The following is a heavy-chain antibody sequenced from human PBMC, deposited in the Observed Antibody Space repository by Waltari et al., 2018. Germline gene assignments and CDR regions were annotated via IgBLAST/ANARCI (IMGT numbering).Heavy chain of an antibody. CDR2: IDSTSTYI. V-gene: IGHV3-21*02. J-gene: IGHJ4*02. CDR1: GFMFSTFT. Sequence: EVQLEESGGGLVKPGGSLRLSCAASGFMFSTFTMNWVRQAPGKVLEWVSSIDSTSTYIYHADSVKGRFTISRDNAKNSLYLQMNGLRVEDTGVYYCAREARGYDYWGQGTLVTVSS. CDR3: AREARGYDY. D-gene: IGHD5-12*01.